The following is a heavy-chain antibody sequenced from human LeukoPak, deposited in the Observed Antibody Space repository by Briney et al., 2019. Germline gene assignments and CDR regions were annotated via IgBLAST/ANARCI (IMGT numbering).Heavy chain of an antibody. CDR1: GFTFSRYW. CDR3: ARTSGWGFDF. V-gene: IGHV3-74*01. CDR2: INSDGSST. Sequence: PGGSLRLSCAASGFTFSRYWMYWVRQAPGKGLVWVSRINSDGSSTVYADSVKGRFTISRDDAKSTLYLQMDSLRAEDTAMYYCARTSGWGFDFWGQGTLVTDSS. D-gene: IGHD6-19*01. J-gene: IGHJ4*02.